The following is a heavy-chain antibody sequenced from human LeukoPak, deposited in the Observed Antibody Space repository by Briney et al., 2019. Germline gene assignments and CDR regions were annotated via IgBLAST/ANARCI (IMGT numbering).Heavy chain of an antibody. D-gene: IGHD3-22*01. CDR3: AKERAAFDDSSGYYYAFDI. Sequence: GGSLRLSCAASGFTFDDYAMHWVRQAPGKGLEWVSGISWNGGSIGYADSVKGRFTISRDNAKNSLYLQMNSLRAEDTALYYCAKERAAFDDSSGYYYAFDIWGQGTMVTVSS. J-gene: IGHJ3*02. CDR2: ISWNGGSI. V-gene: IGHV3-9*01. CDR1: GFTFDDYA.